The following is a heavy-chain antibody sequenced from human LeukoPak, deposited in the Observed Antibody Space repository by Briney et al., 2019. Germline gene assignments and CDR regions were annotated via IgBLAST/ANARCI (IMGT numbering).Heavy chain of an antibody. D-gene: IGHD2-2*01. CDR1: GFTFSSYV. CDR2: ISYDGSNE. V-gene: IGHV3-30*04. Sequence: GGSLRLSCAASGFTFSSYVMHWVRQAPGKGLEWVAIISYDGSNEYYADSVKGRFTISRDNSKNTLYLQMNSLRAADTAVYYCARGAMAPQEYYYYYMDVWGKGTTVTVSS. CDR3: ARGAMAPQEYYYYYMDV. J-gene: IGHJ6*03.